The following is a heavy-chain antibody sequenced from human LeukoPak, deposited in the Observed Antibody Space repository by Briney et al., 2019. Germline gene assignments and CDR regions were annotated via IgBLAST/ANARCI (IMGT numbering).Heavy chain of an antibody. CDR1: GGSISSGDYY. V-gene: IGHV4-30-4*01. J-gene: IGHJ6*02. Sequence: SQTLSLTCTVSGGSISSGDYYWSWIRQPPGKGLEWIGYIYYSGSTYYNPSLKSRVTISVDTSKNQFSLKLSSVTAADTAVYYCARAGGWYGYYYYGMDVWGQGTTVTVSS. D-gene: IGHD6-19*01. CDR3: ARAGGWYGYYYYGMDV. CDR2: IYYSGST.